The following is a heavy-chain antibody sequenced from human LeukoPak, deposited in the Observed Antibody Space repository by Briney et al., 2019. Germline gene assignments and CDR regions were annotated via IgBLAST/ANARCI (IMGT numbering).Heavy chain of an antibody. CDR3: AKAYRTSITMVRRVLFDY. V-gene: IGHV3-23*01. CDR1: GFTFSSYA. J-gene: IGHJ4*02. D-gene: IGHD3-10*01. CDR2: ISGSGGST. Sequence: GGSLGLSCAASGFTFSSYAMSWVRQAPGKGLEWVSAISGSGGSTYYADSVKGRFTISRDNSKNTLYLQMNSLRAEDTAVYYCAKAYRTSITMVRRVLFDYWGQGTLVTVSS.